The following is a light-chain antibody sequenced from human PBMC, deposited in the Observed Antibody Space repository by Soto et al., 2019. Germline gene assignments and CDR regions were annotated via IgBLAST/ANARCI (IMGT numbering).Light chain of an antibody. Sequence: QSALTQPASVSGSPGQSITISCTGTSSDVGGYNYVSWYQQHPGKAPKLMIYDVTSRPSGVSNRFSGSKSGNTASLTISGLQAEDEADYYCSSYTSSSTQVFGTGTTLTVL. CDR3: SSYTSSSTQV. CDR2: DVT. V-gene: IGLV2-14*01. CDR1: SSDVGGYNY. J-gene: IGLJ1*01.